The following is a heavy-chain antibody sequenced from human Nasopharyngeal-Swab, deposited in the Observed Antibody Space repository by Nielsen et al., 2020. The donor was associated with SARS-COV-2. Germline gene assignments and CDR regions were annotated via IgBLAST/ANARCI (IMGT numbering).Heavy chain of an antibody. D-gene: IGHD2-15*01. CDR2: ISISISYT. J-gene: IGHJ4*02. V-gene: IGHV3-11*06. CDR3: ARYPYCSGGSCYSIDY. Sequence: WVRQMPGKGLEWVSYISISISYTNYADSVKGRFTISRDNAKNSLYLQMNSLRAEDTAVYYCARYPYCSGGSCYSIDYWGQGTLVTVSS.